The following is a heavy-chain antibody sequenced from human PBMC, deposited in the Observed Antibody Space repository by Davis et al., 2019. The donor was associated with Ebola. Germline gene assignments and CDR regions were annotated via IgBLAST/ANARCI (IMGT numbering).Heavy chain of an antibody. Sequence: SETPSLTCNVSGASITSNFFSWTWVRQPAGKGLEWIGHIYTSGVTKYNPALESRITISLDSSRNQFSLTLTSVTAADTAIYFCARDRQESRAYGFWSQGTLVTVSS. CDR1: GASITSNFFS. CDR3: ARDRQESRAYGF. CDR2: IYTSGVT. J-gene: IGHJ4*02. V-gene: IGHV4-61*09. D-gene: IGHD3-16*01.